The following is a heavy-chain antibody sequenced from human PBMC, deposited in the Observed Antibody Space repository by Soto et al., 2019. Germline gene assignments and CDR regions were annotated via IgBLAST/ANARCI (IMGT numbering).Heavy chain of an antibody. J-gene: IGHJ5*02. CDR3: ARLYDFWSGYYVSWFDP. CDR2: IYWNDDK. V-gene: IGHV2-5*01. D-gene: IGHD3-3*01. CDR1: GFSLSTSGVG. Sequence: SGPTLVNPTQTLTLTCTFSGFSLSTSGVGVGWIRQPPGKALEWLALIYWNDDKRYSPSLKSMLTITKDTSKNQVVLTMTNMDPVDTATYYCARLYDFWSGYYVSWFDPWGQGTLVTVSS.